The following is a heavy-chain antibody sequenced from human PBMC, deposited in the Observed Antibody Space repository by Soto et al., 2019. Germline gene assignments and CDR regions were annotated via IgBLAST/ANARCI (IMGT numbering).Heavy chain of an antibody. Sequence: ASVKVSCKASGYTFTTYYMHWVRQAPGQGLEWMGIINPSDGSTSYAQKFQGRVSMTRDTSTNTVYMELSSLRSEDTAVYYCAADSGIVEGSMDVWGQGTTVTVSS. D-gene: IGHD3-22*01. CDR1: GYTFTTYY. CDR3: AADSGIVEGSMDV. CDR2: INPSDGST. V-gene: IGHV1-46*01. J-gene: IGHJ6*02.